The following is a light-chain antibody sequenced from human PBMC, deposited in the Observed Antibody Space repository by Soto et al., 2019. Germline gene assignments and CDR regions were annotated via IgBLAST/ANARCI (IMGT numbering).Light chain of an antibody. J-gene: IGLJ2*01. CDR2: SNN. CDR3: AAWDDSLNGPV. CDR1: SSNIGSNT. Sequence: QAVVTQPPSASGTPGQRVTISCSGSSSNIGSNTVNWYQQLPGTAPKLLIYSNNQRPSGVPGRFSGSKSGTSASLAISGLQSEDEADYYCAAWDDSLNGPVFGGGTQLTVL. V-gene: IGLV1-44*01.